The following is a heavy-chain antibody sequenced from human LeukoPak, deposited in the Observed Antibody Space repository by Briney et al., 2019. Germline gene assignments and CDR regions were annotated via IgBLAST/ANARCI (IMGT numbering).Heavy chain of an antibody. CDR1: GFTFSSYA. V-gene: IGHV3-23*01. CDR3: AKVLGYYADPFDY. J-gene: IGHJ4*02. D-gene: IGHD3-3*01. CDR2: ISGSGGST. Sequence: GGSLRLSCAASGFTFSSYAVSWVRQAPGKGLECVSAISGSGGSTYYADSVKGRLTISRDNSKNTLYLQMNCLGAEDTAVYYCAKVLGYYADPFDYWGQGTLVTVSS.